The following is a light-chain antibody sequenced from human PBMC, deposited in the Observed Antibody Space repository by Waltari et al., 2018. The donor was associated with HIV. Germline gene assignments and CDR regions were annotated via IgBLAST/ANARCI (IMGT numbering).Light chain of an antibody. V-gene: IGLV3-21*02. Sequence: SFVLTQPASVSVAPGQTARIPWERNNSGDNTVHWYQQKPGQAPFLVVYDDSDRPSGIPARFSGSNSWNTATLTISRVEAGDEADYYCQVWDASSDHLVIFGGGTKLTVL. CDR1: NSGDNT. J-gene: IGLJ2*01. CDR3: QVWDASSDHLVI. CDR2: DDS.